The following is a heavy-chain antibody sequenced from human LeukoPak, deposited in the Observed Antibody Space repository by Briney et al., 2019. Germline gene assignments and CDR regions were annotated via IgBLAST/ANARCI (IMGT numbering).Heavy chain of an antibody. Sequence: ASVKVSCKASGYTFTSYGISWVRQAPGQGLEWMGWINPNSGGTNYAQKFQGRVTMTRDTSISTAYMELSRLRPDDTAVYYCADKVANDDAFDIWGQGTMVTVSS. CDR2: INPNSGGT. J-gene: IGHJ3*02. CDR3: ADKVANDDAFDI. CDR1: GYTFTSYG. D-gene: IGHD4/OR15-4a*01. V-gene: IGHV1-2*02.